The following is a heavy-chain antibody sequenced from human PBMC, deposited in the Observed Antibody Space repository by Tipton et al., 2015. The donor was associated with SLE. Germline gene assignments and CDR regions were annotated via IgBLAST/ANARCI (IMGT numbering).Heavy chain of an antibody. J-gene: IGHJ3*02. CDR3: ARDRISTIVVITQGAFDI. Sequence: TLSLTCTVSGGSISSSSYYWGWIRQPPGKGLEWIGSISYSGNTYYNPSLKSRVTISVDTSKNQFSLRLSSVTAADTAVYYCARDRISTIVVITQGAFDIWGQGTMVTVSS. D-gene: IGHD3-22*01. CDR1: GGSISSSSYY. V-gene: IGHV4-39*07. CDR2: ISYSGNT.